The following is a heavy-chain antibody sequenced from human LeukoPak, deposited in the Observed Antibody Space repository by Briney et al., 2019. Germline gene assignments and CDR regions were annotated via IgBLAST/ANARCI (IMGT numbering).Heavy chain of an antibody. CDR3: ARLTWIRADY. D-gene: IGHD5-18*01. V-gene: IGHV3-66*02. CDR1: GFTISSNY. J-gene: IGHJ4*02. CDR2: IYSGGST. Sequence: GGSLRLSCAASGFTISSNYMSWVRQAPGKGLEWVSVIYSGGSTYYADSVKGRFTISRDNSKNTLYLQMNSLRAEDTAVYYCARLTWIRADYWGQGTLVTVSS.